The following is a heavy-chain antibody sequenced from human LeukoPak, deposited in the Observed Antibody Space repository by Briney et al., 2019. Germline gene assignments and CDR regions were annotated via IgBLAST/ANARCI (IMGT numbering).Heavy chain of an antibody. CDR2: ISGSGGSA. CDR1: GSTFSSYA. V-gene: IGHV3-23*01. J-gene: IGHJ3*02. Sequence: GGSLRLSCAASGSTFSSYAMSWVRQAPGKGLEWVSSISGSGGSAYYADSVKGRFTISRDNSKSTLYLQMNSLRAEDTAVYYCAKRKGSAFDIWGQGTMVTVSS. D-gene: IGHD3-10*01. CDR3: AKRKGSAFDI.